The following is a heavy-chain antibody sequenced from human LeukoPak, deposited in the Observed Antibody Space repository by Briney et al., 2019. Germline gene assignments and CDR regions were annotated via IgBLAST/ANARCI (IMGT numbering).Heavy chain of an antibody. Sequence: GGSLRLSCAASGSTFDDYAMHWVRQAPGKGLEWVSLISGDGGSTYYADSVKGRFTISRDNSKNSLYLQMNSLRTEDTALYYCAKDINRGYSGYDFEYWGQGTLVTVSS. CDR1: GSTFDDYA. D-gene: IGHD5-12*01. CDR3: AKDINRGYSGYDFEY. V-gene: IGHV3-43*02. CDR2: ISGDGGST. J-gene: IGHJ4*02.